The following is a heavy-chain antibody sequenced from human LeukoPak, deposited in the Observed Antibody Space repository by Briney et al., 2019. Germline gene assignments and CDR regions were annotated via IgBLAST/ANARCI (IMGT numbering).Heavy chain of an antibody. J-gene: IGHJ4*02. CDR3: ARSSTNERYYFVD. CDR2: ISSTGSNI. Sequence: GGALRLFCAASGFTFSSYTMNWVRQAPGKGLEWVSSISSTGSNIYYADSVKGRFTISRANAKSSLYLQLNSLRAEDTALYYCARSSTNERYYFVDWGQGTLATVAS. D-gene: IGHD1-1*01. V-gene: IGHV3-21*01. CDR1: GFTFSSYT.